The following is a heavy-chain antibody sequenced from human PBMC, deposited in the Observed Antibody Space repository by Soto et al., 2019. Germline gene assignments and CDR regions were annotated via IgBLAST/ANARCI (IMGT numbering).Heavy chain of an antibody. J-gene: IGHJ4*02. CDR1: GDSISSGYY. D-gene: IGHD1-26*01. V-gene: IGHV4-38-2*02. Sequence: SETLSLTCAVSGDSISSGYYWGWIRQPPGKGLEWIASVYHSGRTYYNPSLKSRVTISVDTSKNQFSLRLSSVTAADTAVYYCARDGGSLGPDIEYWGQGTLVTSPQ. CDR3: ARDGGSLGPDIEY. CDR2: VYHSGRT.